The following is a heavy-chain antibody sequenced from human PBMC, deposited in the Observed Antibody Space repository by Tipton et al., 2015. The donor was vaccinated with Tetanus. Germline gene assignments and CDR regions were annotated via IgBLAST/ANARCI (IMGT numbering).Heavy chain of an antibody. CDR1: GDSVSSNSAA. D-gene: IGHD6-13*01. CDR2: TYYRSKWYN. CDR3: ARAGGGSWGNFDY. Sequence: GLVKLSQTLSLTCAISGDSVSSNSAAWNWIRQSPSRGLEWLGRTYYRSKWYNDNAVSVKSRITINPDTSKNQFSLQLSSVTAADTAVYYCARAGGGSWGNFDYWGQGTLVTVSS. J-gene: IGHJ4*02. V-gene: IGHV6-1*01.